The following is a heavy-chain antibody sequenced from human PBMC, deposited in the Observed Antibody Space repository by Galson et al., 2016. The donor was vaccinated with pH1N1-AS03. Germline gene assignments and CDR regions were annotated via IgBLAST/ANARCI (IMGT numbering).Heavy chain of an antibody. CDR1: GGTFSNFA. CDR3: ARDRHYDSSGRYFYESEH. Sequence: SVKVSCKASGGTFSNFAISWMRQAPGQGLEWMGGIHPIFGTVTYAQKFQGRLTVTADDPTSAAYMELSSLTSEDTAIYYCARDRHYDSSGRYFYESEHWGQGTLVIVSS. V-gene: IGHV1-69*13. CDR2: IHPIFGTV. D-gene: IGHD3-22*01. J-gene: IGHJ4*02.